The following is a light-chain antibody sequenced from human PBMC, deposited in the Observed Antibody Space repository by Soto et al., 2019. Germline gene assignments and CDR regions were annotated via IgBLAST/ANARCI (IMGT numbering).Light chain of an antibody. V-gene: IGKV4-1*01. Sequence: DIVMTQSPDSLAVSLGERATINCKSSQSILYSSNSNNYLAWYQQKPGQPPKLLIYWASTRESGVPDRFSGSGAGTDFTLTISSLQAEDVAVYYCQQYYTIPFTFGPGTKVDIK. CDR1: QSILYSSNSNNY. CDR3: QQYYTIPFT. J-gene: IGKJ3*01. CDR2: WAS.